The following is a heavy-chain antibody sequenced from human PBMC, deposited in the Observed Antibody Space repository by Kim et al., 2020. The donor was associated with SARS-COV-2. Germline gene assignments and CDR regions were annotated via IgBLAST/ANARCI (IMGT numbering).Heavy chain of an antibody. CDR3: ARASDTAMVIDFDY. V-gene: IGHV4-31*03. CDR2: IYYSGST. Sequence: SETLSLTCTVSGGSINSGGYYWSWIRQHPGKGLEWIGYIYYSGSTYYNPSLKSRVTISVDTSKNQFSLKLSSVTAADTAVYYCARASDTAMVIDFDYWGQGTLVTVSS. CDR1: GGSINSGGYY. J-gene: IGHJ4*02. D-gene: IGHD5-18*01.